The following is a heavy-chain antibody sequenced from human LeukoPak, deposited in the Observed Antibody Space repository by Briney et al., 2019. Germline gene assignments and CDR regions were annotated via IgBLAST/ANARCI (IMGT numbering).Heavy chain of an antibody. Sequence: SETLSLTCAVYGGSFSGYYWSWIRQPPGKGLEWIGEINHRGSTNYNPSLKSRVTISVDTSKNQFSLKLSSVTAADTAVYYCARGLLVVTATYYFDYWGQGTLVTVSS. J-gene: IGHJ4*02. CDR1: GGSFSGYY. CDR2: INHRGST. D-gene: IGHD2-21*02. V-gene: IGHV4-34*01. CDR3: ARGLLVVTATYYFDY.